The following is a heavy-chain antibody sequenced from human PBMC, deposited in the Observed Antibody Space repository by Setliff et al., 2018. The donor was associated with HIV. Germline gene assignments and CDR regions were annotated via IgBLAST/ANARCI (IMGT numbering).Heavy chain of an antibody. D-gene: IGHD1-26*01. CDR2: IKSKGDGGTI. V-gene: IGHV3-15*01. J-gene: IGHJ4*02. CDR1: GFTFKDFA. Sequence: GGSLRLSCVASGFTFKDFAMYWVRQAPGKGLEWVGRIKSKGDGGTIDYVAPVKGRFTISRDDSKNTLYLQMNSLKTEDTAVYYCTTDLGGSYHGWSYWGQGTLVTVSS. CDR3: TTDLGGSYHGWSY.